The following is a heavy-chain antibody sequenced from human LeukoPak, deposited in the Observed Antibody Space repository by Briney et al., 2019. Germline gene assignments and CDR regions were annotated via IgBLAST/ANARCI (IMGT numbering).Heavy chain of an antibody. Sequence: SQTLSLTCAISGDSVSSNSAAWNWIRQSPSRGLEWLGRTYYRSKWYNDYAVSVKSRITINPDTSKNQFSLQLNSVTPEDTAVYYCARVGRMQWLVPDNYYYYYYMDVWGKGTTVTVSS. CDR1: GDSVSSNSAA. CDR2: TYYRSKWYN. CDR3: ARVGRMQWLVPDNYYYYYYMDV. V-gene: IGHV6-1*01. D-gene: IGHD6-19*01. J-gene: IGHJ6*03.